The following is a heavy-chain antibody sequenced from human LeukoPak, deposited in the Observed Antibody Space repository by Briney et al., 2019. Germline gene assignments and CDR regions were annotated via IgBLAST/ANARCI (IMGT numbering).Heavy chain of an antibody. D-gene: IGHD3-22*01. Sequence: GASVKVSCKASGYTFTSYGINWVRQAAGQGVEGMGGISAYNGNTNYTQKLQGRVTMTIDTYTSTAYMEVRRLRADERDVYYCARSFMAYDRRVKNFCYIAVLIKGPTITVSS. V-gene: IGHV1-18*01. CDR1: GYTFTSYG. CDR3: ARSFMAYDRRVKNFCYIAV. CDR2: ISAYNGNT. J-gene: IGHJ6*03.